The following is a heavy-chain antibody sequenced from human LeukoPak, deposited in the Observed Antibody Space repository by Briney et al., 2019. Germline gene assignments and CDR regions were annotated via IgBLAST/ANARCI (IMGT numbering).Heavy chain of an antibody. V-gene: IGHV4-59*08. D-gene: IGHD6-6*01. CDR3: ARHFAYSSSSYFDY. CDR2: VYYTGST. CDR1: GGSVSYYY. J-gene: IGHJ4*02. Sequence: PSETLSLTCSVSGGSVSYYYWSWIQQPPGKGLEWIGYVYYTGSTNYNPSLKSRVTMFEDKSKNQFSLRLYSVTVADTAVYYCARHFAYSSSSYFDYWGQGSLVTVSS.